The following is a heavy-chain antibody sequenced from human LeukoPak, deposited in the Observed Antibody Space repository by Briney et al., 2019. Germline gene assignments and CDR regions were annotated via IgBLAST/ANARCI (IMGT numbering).Heavy chain of an antibody. V-gene: IGHV1-46*01. CDR2: INPSGGST. J-gene: IGHJ6*04. Sequence: ASVKVSCKASGYTFTSYYMHWVRQAPGQGLEWMGIINPSGGSTSYAQKFQGRVTMTRDTSTSTVYMELSSLRSEDTAVYYCARDLDCSGGSCYTRSYYYCGMDVWGKGTTVTVSS. CDR1: GYTFTSYY. D-gene: IGHD2-15*01. CDR3: ARDLDCSGGSCYTRSYYYCGMDV.